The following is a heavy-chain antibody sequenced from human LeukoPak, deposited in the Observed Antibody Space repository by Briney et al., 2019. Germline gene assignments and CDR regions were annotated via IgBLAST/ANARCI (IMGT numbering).Heavy chain of an antibody. D-gene: IGHD3-10*02. CDR3: ARETKEGMFFDY. J-gene: IGHJ4*02. V-gene: IGHV1-18*01. CDR1: GYIFTKFD. Sequence: ASVKVSCKASGYIFTKFDISWVRQAPGQGLEWMGWISPYNDNTQSAQKFQGRVTMTTDTSTGTAYMELRGLRSDDTAVYYCARETKEGMFFDYWGQGTLVTVSS. CDR2: ISPYNDNT.